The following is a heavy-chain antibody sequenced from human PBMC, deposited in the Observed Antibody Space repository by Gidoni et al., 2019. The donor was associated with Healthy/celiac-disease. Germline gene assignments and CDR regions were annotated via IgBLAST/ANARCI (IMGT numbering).Heavy chain of an antibody. J-gene: IGHJ3*02. CDR1: GYTFTSYY. CDR3: ARDPIVVVVAATDDAFDI. V-gene: IGHV1-46*03. D-gene: IGHD2-15*01. CDR2: INPSGGST. Sequence: QVQLVQSGAEVKKPGASVKVSCKASGYTFTSYYMHWVRQAPGQGLEWMGIINPSGGSTSYAQKFQGRVTMTRDTSTSTVYMELSSLRSEDTAVYYCARDPIVVVVAATDDAFDIWGQGTMVTVSS.